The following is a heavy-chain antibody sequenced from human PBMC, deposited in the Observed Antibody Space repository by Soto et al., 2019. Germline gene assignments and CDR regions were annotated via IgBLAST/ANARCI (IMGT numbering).Heavy chain of an antibody. CDR2: ISGSGGST. D-gene: IGHD1-26*01. CDR1: GFILSTYS. J-gene: IGHJ4*02. V-gene: IGHV3-23*01. CDR3: ARERFDSGSYYFDY. Sequence: WGSLRLSCTASGFILSTYSMNWVRQAPGRGLEWVSAISGSGGSTYYADSVKGRFPISRDNSKNTLYLQRNSLRAEDTAVYYCARERFDSGSYYFDYWGQGTLGTVSS.